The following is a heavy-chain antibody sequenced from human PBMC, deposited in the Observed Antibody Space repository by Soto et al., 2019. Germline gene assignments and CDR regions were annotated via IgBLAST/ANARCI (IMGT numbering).Heavy chain of an antibody. CDR1: GFTFSSYS. CDR2: ISSSSSYI. Sequence: PGGFLRLSCAASGFTFSSYSMYWVRQAPGKGLEWVSSISSSSSYIYYADSVKGRFTISRDNAKNSLYLQMNSLRAEDPAVYYCARMSTLYGMDVWGQGTTVTVSS. CDR3: ARMSTLYGMDV. J-gene: IGHJ6*02. V-gene: IGHV3-21*01.